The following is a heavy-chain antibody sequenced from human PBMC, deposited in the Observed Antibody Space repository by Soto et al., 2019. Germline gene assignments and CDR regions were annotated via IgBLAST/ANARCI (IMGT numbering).Heavy chain of an antibody. CDR2: ISYDGSNK. J-gene: IGHJ4*02. V-gene: IGHV3-30-3*01. CDR3: AREGRDGEEGFDY. CDR1: GFTFSSYA. D-gene: IGHD3-10*01. Sequence: QVQLVESGGGVVQPGRSLRLSCAASGFTFSSYAKHWVRQAPGKGLEWVAVISYDGSNKYYADSVKGRFTISRDNSKNTLYLQMNSLRAEDTAVYYCAREGRDGEEGFDYWGQGTLVTVSS.